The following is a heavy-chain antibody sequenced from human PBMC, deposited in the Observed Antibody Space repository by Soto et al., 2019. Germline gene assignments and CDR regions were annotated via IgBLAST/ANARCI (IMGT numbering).Heavy chain of an antibody. V-gene: IGHV4-4*02. CDR1: GGSISRSNW. Sequence: QVQLQESGPGLVKPSGTLSLTCAVTGGSISRSNWWSWVRQPPGKGLEWIGDISHSGNTTYNPSLKSRFTISGDKSKHQFSLKLRAVTAADTAVYSCARGCCGGSCYPLMAVWGRGTTVTVSS. D-gene: IGHD2-15*01. CDR2: ISHSGNT. J-gene: IGHJ6*02. CDR3: ARGCCGGSCYPLMAV.